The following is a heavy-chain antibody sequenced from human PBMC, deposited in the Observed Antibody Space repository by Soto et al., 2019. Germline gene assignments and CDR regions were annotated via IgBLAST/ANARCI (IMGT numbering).Heavy chain of an antibody. Sequence: SATLSLTCIVSGRSITDFFWSWIRQPAGKGMEWIGRVYSSGSTYYDQYNPSLKGRVTMSVDTSKNQFSLTLASVSAADTAVYYCARAPKVSGSSQTRPDFWGQGTLVTVSS. D-gene: IGHD6-6*01. CDR2: VYSSGST. J-gene: IGHJ4*02. CDR3: ARAPKVSGSSQTRPDF. CDR1: GRSITDFF. V-gene: IGHV4-4*07.